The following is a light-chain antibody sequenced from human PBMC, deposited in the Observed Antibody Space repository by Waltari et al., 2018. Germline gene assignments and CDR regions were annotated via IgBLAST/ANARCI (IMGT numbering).Light chain of an antibody. V-gene: IGKV1-16*01. Sequence: DIQMTQSPSSLAASVGDRAPITCRASQGISKFLAWFRQKPGKAPESLIYGASSLQSGVPSRFSGSGSGTDFTLTISSLQPEDFASYYCQQYKTFPLTFGGGTKVEIK. J-gene: IGKJ4*01. CDR2: GAS. CDR1: QGISKF. CDR3: QQYKTFPLT.